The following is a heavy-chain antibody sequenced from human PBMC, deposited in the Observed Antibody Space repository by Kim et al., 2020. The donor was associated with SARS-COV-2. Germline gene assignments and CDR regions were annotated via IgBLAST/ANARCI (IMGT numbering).Heavy chain of an antibody. Sequence: SETLSLTCTVSGYSISSGYYWGWIRQPPGKGLEWSRSIYHSGSTYYNPSLKSRGTISVDTSKNQFSLKLSSVTAAATAVYYCSMDPACYYGSGSYSWFYP. J-gene: IGHJ5*02. CDR2: IYHSGST. CDR3: SMDPACYYGSGSYSWFYP. D-gene: IGHD3-10*01. V-gene: IGHV4-38-2*02. CDR1: GYSISSGYY.